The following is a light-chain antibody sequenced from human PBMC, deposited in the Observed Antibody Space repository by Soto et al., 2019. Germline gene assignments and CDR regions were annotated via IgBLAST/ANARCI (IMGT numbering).Light chain of an antibody. CDR3: QQYNNWSPAQSDT. CDR1: QSVSSN. CDR2: GAS. J-gene: IGKJ3*01. V-gene: IGKV3-15*01. Sequence: EIVMTQSPATLSVSPGERATLSCRASQSVSSNLAWYQQKPGQAPRLLIYGASTRATGIPARFSGSGSGTEFTLTISSLQSEDFAVYYCQQYNNWSPAQSDTFGPGTKVDIK.